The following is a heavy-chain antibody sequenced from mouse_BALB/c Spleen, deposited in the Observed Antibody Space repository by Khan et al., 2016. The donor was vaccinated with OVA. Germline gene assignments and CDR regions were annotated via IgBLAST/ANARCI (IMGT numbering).Heavy chain of an antibody. CDR3: ASRLTGSFAY. D-gene: IGHD4-1*01. Sequence: EVELVESGGELVRPGGSLKLSCAASGFTFSAYGMSWVRQSPDKRLEWVATINSDGYYIYYPDSLKGRFIISRDNAKNTLYLQMRSLKSEDTAMYYCASRLTGSFAYWGQGTLVTVSA. J-gene: IGHJ3*01. CDR2: INSDGYYI. CDR1: GFTFSAYG. V-gene: IGHV5-6*01.